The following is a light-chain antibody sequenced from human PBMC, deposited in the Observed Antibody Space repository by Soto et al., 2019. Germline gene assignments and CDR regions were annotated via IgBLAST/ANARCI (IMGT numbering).Light chain of an antibody. V-gene: IGLV1-40*01. CDR2: GNS. J-gene: IGLJ2*01. CDR1: SSNIGAPYD. CDR3: QSYDSSLRGSV. Sequence: QTVVTQPPSVSGAPGQRVTISCTGSSSNIGAPYDVHWYQQLPGTAPKLLIYGNSNRPSGVPDRFSGSRSGTSASLAITGLQAEDEADYYCQSYDSSLRGSVFGGGTQLTVL.